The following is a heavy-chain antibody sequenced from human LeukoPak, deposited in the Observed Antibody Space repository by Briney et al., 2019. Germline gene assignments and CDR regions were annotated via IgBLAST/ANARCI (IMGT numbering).Heavy chain of an antibody. V-gene: IGHV1-46*01. J-gene: IGHJ4*02. CDR3: ARGASYYGSGSYYSYFDY. CDR1: GYTFTSYY. Sequence: ASVKVSCKASGYTFTSYYMHWVRQAPGQGLEWMGIINPSGGSTSYAQKFQGRVTMTRNTSISTAYMELSSLRSEDTAVYYCARGASYYGSGSYYSYFDYWGQGTLVTVSS. CDR2: INPSGGST. D-gene: IGHD3-10*01.